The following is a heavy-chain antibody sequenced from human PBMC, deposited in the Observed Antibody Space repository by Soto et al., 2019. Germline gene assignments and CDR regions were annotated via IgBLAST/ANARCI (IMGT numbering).Heavy chain of an antibody. CDR3: ARDLEPYGDYSRYYYYYMDV. D-gene: IGHD4-17*01. Sequence: GASVKVSCKASGYTFTSYAMHWVRQAPGQRLEWMGWINAGNGNTKYSQKFQGRVTITRDTSASTAYMELSSLRSEDTAVYYCARDLEPYGDYSRYYYYYMDVWGKGTKVTVSS. CDR1: GYTFTSYA. CDR2: INAGNGNT. J-gene: IGHJ6*03. V-gene: IGHV1-3*01.